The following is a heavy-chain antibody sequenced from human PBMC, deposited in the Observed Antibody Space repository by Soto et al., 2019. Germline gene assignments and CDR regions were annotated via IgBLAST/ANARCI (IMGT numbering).Heavy chain of an antibody. CDR2: IIPIFGTA. V-gene: IGHV1-69*13. CDR3: TRRQVAVAGYNWFDP. D-gene: IGHD6-19*01. CDR1: GGTFSSYA. Sequence: SVKVSCKASGGTFSSYAISWVRQAPGQGLEWMGGIIPIFGTANYAQKFQGRVTITADESTSTAYMELSSLRSEDTAVYYCTRRQVAVAGYNWFDPWGQGTLVTVSS. J-gene: IGHJ5*02.